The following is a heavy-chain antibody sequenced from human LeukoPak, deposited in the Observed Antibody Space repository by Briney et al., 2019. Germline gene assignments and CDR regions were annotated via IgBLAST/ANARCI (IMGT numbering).Heavy chain of an antibody. CDR1: GFNLNRYA. D-gene: IGHD6-6*01. Sequence: GGSLRLSSAVSGFNLNRYAMHWVRQAPGKGGEGVAVIRHDEANSFYAVSVQCRFTIPRDTSKKLLYLQMNSLRVEDTAVYYCAKEYTPSSPLGELDSWGQGTLVTVSS. CDR2: IRHDEANS. V-gene: IGHV3-30*02. J-gene: IGHJ4*02. CDR3: AKEYTPSSPLGELDS.